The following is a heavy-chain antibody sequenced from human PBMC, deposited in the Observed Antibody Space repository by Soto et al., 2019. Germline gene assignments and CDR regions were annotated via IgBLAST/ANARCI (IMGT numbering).Heavy chain of an antibody. CDR1: GFTFSNYW. J-gene: IGHJ4*02. CDR3: VRGDGYYYDVNGYIGRH. V-gene: IGHV3-74*03. CDR2: LKSDGSGT. Sequence: EVQLVESGGGLVQPGGSLRLSCAVSGFTFSNYWMHWVRQALGKGLVWVSRLKSDGSGTMYADSVKGRLTISRDNAKNTLYLQMNSLRAEDTAVYYCVRGDGYYYDVNGYIGRHWGQGTLVTVSS. D-gene: IGHD3-22*01.